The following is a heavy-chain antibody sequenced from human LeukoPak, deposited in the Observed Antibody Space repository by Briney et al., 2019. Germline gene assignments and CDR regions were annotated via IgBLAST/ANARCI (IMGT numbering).Heavy chain of an antibody. CDR1: GYTFTGYY. Sequence: ASVKVSCKASGYTFTGYYMHWLRQAPGQGLEWMGWINPNSGGTNYAQKFQGRVTMTRDTSISTAYMELSRLRSDDTAVYYCARDLDIAAAGTGYWGQGTLVTVSS. D-gene: IGHD6-13*01. CDR3: ARDLDIAAAGTGY. CDR2: INPNSGGT. V-gene: IGHV1-2*02. J-gene: IGHJ4*02.